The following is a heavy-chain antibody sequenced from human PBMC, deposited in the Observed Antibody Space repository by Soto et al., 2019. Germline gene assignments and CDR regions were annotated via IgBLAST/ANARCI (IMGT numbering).Heavy chain of an antibody. J-gene: IGHJ4*02. CDR3: AKMSSENSYGPGFS. CDR2: ISSSGNTI. Sequence: QVQLVESGGGLVKTSGSLRIAWAASGFTFSDYYMSWVRQAPGKGLEWVSDISSSGNTIYYADSVKGRFTISRDNAKNSVYLQMNSLKAEETALYICAKMSSENSYGPGFSWGQGTLVTVSS. V-gene: IGHV3-11*01. D-gene: IGHD3-22*01. CDR1: GFTFSDYY.